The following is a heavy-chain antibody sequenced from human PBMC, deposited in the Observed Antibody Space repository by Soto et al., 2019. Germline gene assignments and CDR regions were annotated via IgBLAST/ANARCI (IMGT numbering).Heavy chain of an antibody. CDR1: GGSFSGYH. D-gene: IGHD6-13*01. CDR3: ARRSGSSSWYF. Sequence: QVHLQQWGAGLLKPSETLSLTCAVYGGSFSGYHWRWIRQPPGKGLEWIGEINHIGSTTYNTSLNSRVTMSVDTSKNQFSLKLTSVTAADTAVYYCARRSGSSSWYFWGQGTLVSVSS. J-gene: IGHJ1*01. V-gene: IGHV4-34*01. CDR2: INHIGST.